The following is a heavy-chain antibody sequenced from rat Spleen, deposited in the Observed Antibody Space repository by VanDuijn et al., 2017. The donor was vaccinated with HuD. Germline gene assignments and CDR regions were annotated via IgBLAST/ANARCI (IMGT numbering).Heavy chain of an antibody. CDR2: IWNTGGT. V-gene: IGHV2-41*01. CDR3: ARLLDVYVMDA. CDR1: GCSLTNYH. D-gene: IGHD1-12*01. J-gene: IGHJ4*01. Sequence: QVQLKESGPGLVQPSQTLSLIYTVVGCSLTNYHVHWVRQPPGKGLEWMGVIWNTGGTRYNSALKSRLSISKDTSKSQVFLKMNSLQTEDTATYYCARLLDVYVMDAWGQGASVTVSS.